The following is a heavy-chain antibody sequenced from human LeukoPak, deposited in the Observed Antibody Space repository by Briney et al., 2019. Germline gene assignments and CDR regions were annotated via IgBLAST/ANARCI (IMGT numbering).Heavy chain of an antibody. D-gene: IGHD5-18*01. V-gene: IGHV4-59*01. Sequence: SETLSLTCTVSGGSISSYYWSWIRQPPGKGLEWMGYIYYSGSTNYNPSLKSRVTISVDTSKNQFSLKLSSVTAADTAVYYCARDMSDTAMVKGAFDIWGQGTMVTVSS. CDR3: ARDMSDTAMVKGAFDI. J-gene: IGHJ3*02. CDR2: IYYSGST. CDR1: GGSISSYY.